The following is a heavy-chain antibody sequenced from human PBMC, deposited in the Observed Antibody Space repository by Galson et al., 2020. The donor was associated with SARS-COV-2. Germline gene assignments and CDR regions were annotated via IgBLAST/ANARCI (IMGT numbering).Heavy chain of an antibody. D-gene: IGHD6-13*01. Sequence: ASVKVSCKASGYTFISYGISWVRQAPGLGLEWMGWISDYNGNPNYEQRFQGRVPMTTDTSTRPAYTELRGLRSDDTAVYYGARAWDSSTWKTYFDYWGQGTLVTVSS. CDR1: GYTFISYG. V-gene: IGHV1-18*01. J-gene: IGHJ4*02. CDR3: ARAWDSSTWKTYFDY. CDR2: ISDYNGNP.